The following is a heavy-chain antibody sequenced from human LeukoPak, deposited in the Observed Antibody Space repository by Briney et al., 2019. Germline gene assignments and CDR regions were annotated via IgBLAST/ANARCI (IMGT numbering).Heavy chain of an antibody. J-gene: IGHJ4*02. CDR2: ISWNSGSI. CDR1: GFTFDDYA. D-gene: IGHD6-19*01. Sequence: GGSLRLSCAASGFTFDDYAMHWVRQAPGKGLEWVSGISWNSGSIGYADSVKGRFTISRDNAKNSLYLQMNSLRAEDTALYYCAKGARIAVAGNFDYWGQGTLVTVS. V-gene: IGHV3-9*01. CDR3: AKGARIAVAGNFDY.